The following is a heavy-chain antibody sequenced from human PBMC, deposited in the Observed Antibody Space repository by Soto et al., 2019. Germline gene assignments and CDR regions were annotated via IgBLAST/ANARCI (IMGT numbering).Heavy chain of an antibody. J-gene: IGHJ6*02. CDR1: GFTVSSNY. D-gene: IGHD4-17*01. CDR2: IYSGGNT. V-gene: IGHV3-66*01. Sequence: EVQLVESGGGLVQPGGSLRLSCAASGFTVSSNYMNWVRQAPGKGLEWVSVIYSGGNTYYADSVKGRFTISRDNSKNTLYLQMNSLRAEDTAVYYCAKMPTVTTGWNDGVYYYYGMDVWGQGTTVTVSS. CDR3: AKMPTVTTGWNDGVYYYYGMDV.